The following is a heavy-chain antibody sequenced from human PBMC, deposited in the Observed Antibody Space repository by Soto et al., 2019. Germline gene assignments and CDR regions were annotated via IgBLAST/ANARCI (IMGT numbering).Heavy chain of an antibody. D-gene: IGHD4-4*01. CDR1: GFTVSSNY. CDR2: IYSGGST. Sequence: EVQLVETGGGLIQPGGSLRLSCAASGFTVSSNYMSWVRQAPGKGLEWVSVIYSGGSTYYADSVKGRFTISRDNSKNTLYLQMNSLRAEDTAVYYCARETVKLTYYFDYWGQGTLVTVSS. V-gene: IGHV3-53*02. J-gene: IGHJ4*02. CDR3: ARETVKLTYYFDY.